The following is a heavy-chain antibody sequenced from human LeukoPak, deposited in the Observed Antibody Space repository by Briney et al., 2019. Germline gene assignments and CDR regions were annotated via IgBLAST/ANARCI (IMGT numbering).Heavy chain of an antibody. Sequence: QAGGSLRLSCVASGLNFDDSAMHWVRQAPGKGLEWASLISADGGSTFSADSVKGRFSISRDNSKNSLYLQMNSLRSEDTAMYYCAKESGKFDYWGQGTLVAVSS. V-gene: IGHV3-43*02. CDR3: AKESGKFDY. CDR2: ISADGGST. CDR1: GLNFDDSA. J-gene: IGHJ4*02.